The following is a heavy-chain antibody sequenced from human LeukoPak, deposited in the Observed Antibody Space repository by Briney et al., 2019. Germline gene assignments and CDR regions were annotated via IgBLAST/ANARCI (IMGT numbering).Heavy chain of an antibody. CDR2: IYYSGST. CDR3: GRELLDYYDSGAFDY. D-gene: IGHD3-22*01. CDR1: GGSISSHY. J-gene: IGHJ4*02. V-gene: IGHV4-59*11. Sequence: SETLSLTCTVSGGSISSHYWSWIRQPPGKGREWIGYIYYSGSTNYNPSLKSRVTISVDTSKNQFSLKLSSVTPSDRPVYSWGRELLDYYDSGAFDYWGQGTLVTVSS.